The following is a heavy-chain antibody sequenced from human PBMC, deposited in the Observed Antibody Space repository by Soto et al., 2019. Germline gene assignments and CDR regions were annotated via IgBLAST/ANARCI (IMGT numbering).Heavy chain of an antibody. J-gene: IGHJ5*01. V-gene: IGHV1-18*01. D-gene: IGHD4-4*01. CDR1: GYTFTSYG. CDR2: ISAYNGNT. CDR3: ARDVGNYVRKHKRFAS. Sequence: ASVKVSCKASGYTFTSYGISWVRQAPGQGLEWMGWISAYNGNTNYAQKLQGRVTMTTDTSTSTAYMELRSLRSDDTAVYYCARDVGNYVRKHKRFASGGKGSLVTVPS.